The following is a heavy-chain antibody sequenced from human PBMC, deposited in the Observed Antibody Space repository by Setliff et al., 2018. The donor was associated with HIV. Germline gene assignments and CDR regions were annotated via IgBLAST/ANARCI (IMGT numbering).Heavy chain of an antibody. V-gene: IGHV3-7*05. Sequence: GGSLRLSCAASGFTLSTFWMTWVRQAPGKGLEWVANIKQDGSEKDYVDSVKGRFTISRDNGNSSLFLQMNSLRAEDTAVYYCAKSQWLRFDILDVWGQGTMVTV. D-gene: IGHD5-12*01. CDR3: AKSQWLRFDILDV. CDR2: IKQDGSEK. CDR1: GFTLSTFW. J-gene: IGHJ3*01.